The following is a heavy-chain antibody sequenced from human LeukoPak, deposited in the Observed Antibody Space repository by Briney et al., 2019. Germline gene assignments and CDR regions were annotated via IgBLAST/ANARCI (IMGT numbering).Heavy chain of an antibody. V-gene: IGHV3-21*01. CDR1: GFTFSSCT. Sequence: AGGSLRLSCAASGFTFSSCTMNWVRQAPGKGLEWVSSISSTSTYIYYADSVKGRFTNSRDNAKNALYLQMNSLRADDTAVYYCASFRNYYDSSGYYSNDYWGQGTLVTVSS. J-gene: IGHJ4*02. CDR2: ISSTSTYI. CDR3: ASFRNYYDSSGYYSNDY. D-gene: IGHD3-22*01.